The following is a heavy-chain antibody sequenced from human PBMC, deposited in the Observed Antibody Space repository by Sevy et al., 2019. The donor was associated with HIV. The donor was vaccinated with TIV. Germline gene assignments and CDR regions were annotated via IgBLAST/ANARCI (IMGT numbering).Heavy chain of an antibody. D-gene: IGHD6-13*01. CDR3: AREGGYSSSPAEYFQH. CDR1: GFTFSSYW. CDR2: IKQDGSEK. V-gene: IGHV3-7*01. Sequence: GGSLRLSCAASGFTFSSYWMSWVRQAPGKGLEWVANIKQDGSEKYYVDTVKGRFTISRDNAKNSLYLQMNSLRAEDTAVYYCAREGGYSSSPAEYFQHWGQGILVTVSS. J-gene: IGHJ1*01.